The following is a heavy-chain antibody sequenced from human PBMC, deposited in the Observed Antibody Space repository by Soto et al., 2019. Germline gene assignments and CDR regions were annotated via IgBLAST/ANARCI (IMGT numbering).Heavy chain of an antibody. J-gene: IGHJ6*02. CDR2: INTSRGST. D-gene: IGHD3-3*01. CDR3: AKGKSIGGGWSYGMDV. Sequence: GGSLILYCVASGFHFSSYAVSWVRPSPRKGLEWVSTINTSRGSTLYADSLKRRFTSPRDNSNHTLDLQMHSLRPEHTAVYYCAKGKSIGGGWSYGMDVRGQGTTVHRLL. CDR1: GFHFSSYA. V-gene: IGHV3-23*01.